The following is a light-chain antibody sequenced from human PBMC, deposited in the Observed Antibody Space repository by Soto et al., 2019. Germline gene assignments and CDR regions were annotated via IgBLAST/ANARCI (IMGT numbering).Light chain of an antibody. Sequence: QSVLTQPPSASGSPGQSVTISCTGTSSDVGGYNYVSWYQHHPGKAPKLMIYEVSKWPSGVPDRFSGSKSGNTASLTVSGLQAEDEADYYCSSYAGSNNVVFGGGTKVTVL. J-gene: IGLJ2*01. CDR2: EVS. CDR1: SSDVGGYNY. CDR3: SSYAGSNNVV. V-gene: IGLV2-8*01.